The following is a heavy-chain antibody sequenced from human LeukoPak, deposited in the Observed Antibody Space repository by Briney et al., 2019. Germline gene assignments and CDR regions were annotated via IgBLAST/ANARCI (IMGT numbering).Heavy chain of an antibody. V-gene: IGHV4-39*01. CDR3: ARPVAGTLFDP. CDR2: IYYSGST. J-gene: IGHJ5*02. D-gene: IGHD6-19*01. CDR1: GGSISSSSYY. Sequence: SETLSLTCTVSGGSISSSSYYWGWIRQPPGRGLEWIGSIYYSGSTYYNPSLKSRVTISVDTSKNQFSLKLSSVTAADTAVYYCARPVAGTLFDPWGQGTLVTVSS.